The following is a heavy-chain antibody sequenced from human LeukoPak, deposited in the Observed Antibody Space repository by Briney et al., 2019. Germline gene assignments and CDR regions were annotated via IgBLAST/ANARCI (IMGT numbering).Heavy chain of an antibody. CDR2: INHSGST. J-gene: IGHJ4*02. CDR1: GGSFSGYY. CDR3: ASSLWLVHDY. Sequence: PSETLSLTCAVYGGSFSGYYWSWIRQPPGKGLEWIGEINHSGSTNYNPSLKSRVTISVDTSKNQCSLKLSSVTAADTAVYYCASSLWLVHDYWGQGTLVTVSS. V-gene: IGHV4-34*01. D-gene: IGHD3-9*01.